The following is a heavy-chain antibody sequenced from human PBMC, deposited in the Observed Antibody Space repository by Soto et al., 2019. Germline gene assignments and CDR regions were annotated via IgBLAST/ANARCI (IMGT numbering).Heavy chain of an antibody. J-gene: IGHJ4*02. CDR3: AKENAIDIYGRGFDY. Sequence: QVHLVESGGGEVQPGRSLRLSCAASGFTFSRYGIHWVRQAPGKGLEWVAVISYDGNREYYADSVKGRSTVSRDNSKNTVYLQIYSLNFEDTAVYYCAKENAIDIYGRGFDYWGQGALVTVSS. CDR1: GFTFSRYG. CDR2: ISYDGNRE. D-gene: IGHD3-10*02. V-gene: IGHV3-30*18.